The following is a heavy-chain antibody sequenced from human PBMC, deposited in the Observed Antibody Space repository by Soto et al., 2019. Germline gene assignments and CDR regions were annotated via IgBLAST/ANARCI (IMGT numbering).Heavy chain of an antibody. CDR1: GYTFTGYY. CDR2: INPSGGST. D-gene: IGHD3-3*01. J-gene: IGHJ4*02. Sequence: QVQLVQSGAEVRKPGASVKVSCKASGYTFTGYYIHWVRQAPGQGLEWMGMINPSGGSTSYTQKFRGRVTVTRDTSTSTVYMELSNLRSEDTAVYYCVRGSSVDYDFWSGYYHFDFWGQGTLVTVSS. V-gene: IGHV1-46*03. CDR3: VRGSSVDYDFWSGYYHFDF.